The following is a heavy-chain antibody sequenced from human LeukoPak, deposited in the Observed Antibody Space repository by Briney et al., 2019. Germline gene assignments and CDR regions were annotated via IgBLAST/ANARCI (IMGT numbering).Heavy chain of an antibody. D-gene: IGHD6-13*01. CDR3: ARERGIYSSSWYFFVDY. CDR2: INHRGST. J-gene: IGHJ4*02. CDR1: GGSFSDHS. V-gene: IGHV4-34*01. Sequence: SETLSLTCAVYGGSFSDHSWSWIRQPPGQGLEWIGEINHRGSTNYNPSLKSRVTISLDTSKNQFSLRLSSVTAADTAVYYCARERGIYSSSWYFFVDYWGQGTLVTVSS.